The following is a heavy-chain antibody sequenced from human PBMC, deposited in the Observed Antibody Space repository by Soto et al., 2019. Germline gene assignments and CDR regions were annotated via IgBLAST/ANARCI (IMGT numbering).Heavy chain of an antibody. CDR1: GFTFSNAW. D-gene: IGHD3-22*01. J-gene: IGHJ3*02. CDR3: TTGTMIVVVITTYHI. V-gene: IGHV3-15*07. Sequence: PGGSLRLSCAASGFTFSNAWMNWVRQAPGKGLEWVGRIKSKTDGGTTDYAAPVKGRFTISRDDSKNTLYLQMNSLKTEDTAVYYCTTGTMIVVVITTYHIWGQGTMVTVSS. CDR2: IKSKTDGGTT.